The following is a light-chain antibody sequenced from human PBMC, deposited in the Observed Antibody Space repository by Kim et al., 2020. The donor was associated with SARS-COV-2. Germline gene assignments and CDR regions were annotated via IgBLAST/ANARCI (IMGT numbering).Light chain of an antibody. Sequence: SPGGSASLPCGARHNINATGLAWNQQRPGLAPRLLSYDTETRAPGIPDRFKGSGAKPDFILTISRLEPEDSAVYYCQYYGTSPPYSFGQGTKLEI. J-gene: IGKJ2*03. CDR2: DTE. CDR3: QYYGTSPPYS. V-gene: IGKV3D-20*01. CDR1: HNINATG.